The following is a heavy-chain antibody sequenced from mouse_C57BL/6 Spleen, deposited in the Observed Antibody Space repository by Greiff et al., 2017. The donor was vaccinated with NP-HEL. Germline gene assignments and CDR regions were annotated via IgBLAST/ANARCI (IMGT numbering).Heavy chain of an antibody. CDR3: VRHYYYDPEGYAMDY. J-gene: IGHJ4*01. CDR2: IRSKSNNYAT. V-gene: IGHV10-1*01. Sequence: EVQVVESGGGLVQPKGSLKLSCAASGFSFNTYAMNWVRQAPGKGLEWVARIRSKSNNYATYYADSVKDRFTISRDDSESMLYLQMNNLKTEDTAMYYCVRHYYYDPEGYAMDYWGQGTSVTVSS. CDR1: GFSFNTYA. D-gene: IGHD2-4*01.